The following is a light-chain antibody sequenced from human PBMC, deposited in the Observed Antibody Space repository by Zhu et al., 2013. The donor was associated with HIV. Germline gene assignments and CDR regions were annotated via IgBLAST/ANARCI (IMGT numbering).Light chain of an antibody. Sequence: QSALTQPASVSGSPGQSITISCTGTSSDIGGFNYVSWYQHHPGKAPKLMFYEVSNRPSGVSNRFSGSKSGNTASLTIFGLQAEDEADYYCCSYAGSGTWVFGGGTKLTVL. J-gene: IGLJ3*02. V-gene: IGLV2-23*02. CDR3: CSYAGSGTWV. CDR2: EVS. CDR1: SSDIGGFNY.